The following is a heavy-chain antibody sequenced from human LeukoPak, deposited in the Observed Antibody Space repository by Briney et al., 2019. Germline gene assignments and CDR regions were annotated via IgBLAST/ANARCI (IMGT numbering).Heavy chain of an antibody. CDR2: IIPIFGTA. V-gene: IGHV1-69*13. CDR1: GGTFSSYA. CDR3: ARDTNLRDSFDI. D-gene: IGHD2-8*01. J-gene: IGHJ3*02. Sequence: SVKVSCKASGGTFSSYAISWVRQAPGQGLEWMGGIIPIFGTANYAQKFQGRVTITADESTSTAYMELRSLRSDDTAVYYCARDTNLRDSFDIWGQGTMVTVSS.